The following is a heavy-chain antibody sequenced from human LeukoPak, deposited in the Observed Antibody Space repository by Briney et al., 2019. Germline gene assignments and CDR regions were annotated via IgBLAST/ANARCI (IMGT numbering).Heavy chain of an antibody. V-gene: IGHV1-8*03. CDR1: GYTFISHD. J-gene: IGHJ3*02. D-gene: IGHD1-26*01. Sequence: ASVKVSCKASGYTFISHDISWVRQATGQGLEWLGWMNPKSGDIGYAQKFQGRITITRNTSISTAYMELSSLRSEDTAVYYCARDFVVGTTPDAFDIWGQGTMVTVSS. CDR3: ARDFVVGTTPDAFDI. CDR2: MNPKSGDI.